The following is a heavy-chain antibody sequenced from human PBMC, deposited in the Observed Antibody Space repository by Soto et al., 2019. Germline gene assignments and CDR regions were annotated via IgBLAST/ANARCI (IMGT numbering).Heavy chain of an antibody. V-gene: IGHV4-34*01. Sequence: QVQLQQWGAGLLKPSETLSLTCAVYGGSFSGYYWSWIRQPPGKGLEWIGEINHSGSTNYNPSLKSRVTISVDTSKNRFSLKLSSVTAADTAVYYCARVGLWFGELAEYWGQGTLVTVSS. CDR1: GGSFSGYY. J-gene: IGHJ4*02. CDR3: ARVGLWFGELAEY. CDR2: INHSGST. D-gene: IGHD3-10*01.